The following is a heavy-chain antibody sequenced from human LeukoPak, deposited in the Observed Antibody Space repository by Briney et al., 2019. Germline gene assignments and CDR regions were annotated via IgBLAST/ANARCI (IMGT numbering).Heavy chain of an antibody. CDR3: ARDLKIWDSSGYYYY. J-gene: IGHJ4*02. D-gene: IGHD3-22*01. CDR2: INPSGGST. Sequence: ASVKVSCKASGYTFTSYYVHWVRQAPGQGLEWMGIINPSGGSTSYAQKFQGRVTMTRDTSTSTVYMELSSLRSEDTAVYYCARDLKIWDSSGYYYYWGQGTLVTVSS. V-gene: IGHV1-46*01. CDR1: GYTFTSYY.